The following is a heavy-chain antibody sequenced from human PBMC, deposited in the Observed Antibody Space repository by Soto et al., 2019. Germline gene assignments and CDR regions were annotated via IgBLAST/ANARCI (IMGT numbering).Heavy chain of an antibody. D-gene: IGHD6-6*01. J-gene: IGHJ4*02. V-gene: IGHV4-59*01. CDR3: AAPPRY. CDR1: GGSIGSKY. CDR2: IYDSGST. Sequence: SKPLSLTCTITGGSIGSKYWSWIRQPPGKGLEWIGYIYDSGSTNYNPSLKSRVTISVDTSKNQFSLKLTSVTAADTAVYYCAAPPRYWGQGTLVTVS.